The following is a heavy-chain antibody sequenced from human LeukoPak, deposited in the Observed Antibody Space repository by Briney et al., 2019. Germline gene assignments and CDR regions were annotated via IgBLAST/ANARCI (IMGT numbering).Heavy chain of an antibody. V-gene: IGHV1-18*04. CDR2: LSAYNGYT. CDR3: ARDRIDSYHDY. CDR1: GYTFTSYG. D-gene: IGHD2-15*01. Sequence: ASVKXSCKASGYTFTSYGISWVRQAPGQGLEWMGWLSAYNGYTNYAQNFQGRVTMTTDTSTTTAYMELRSLRSDDTAVYYCARDRIDSYHDYWGQGTLVTVSS. J-gene: IGHJ4*02.